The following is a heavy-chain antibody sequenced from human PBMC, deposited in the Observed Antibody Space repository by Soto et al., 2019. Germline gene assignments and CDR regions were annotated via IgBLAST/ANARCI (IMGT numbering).Heavy chain of an antibody. CDR2: INHSGST. D-gene: IGHD5-18*01. J-gene: IGHJ6*02. Sequence: SETLSLTCAVYGGSFSGYYWSWIRQPPGKWVEWIGEINHSGSTNYNPSLKSRVTISVDTSKNQFSLKLSSVTAADTAVYYCARDGYSYGYLGVEQHGMDVWGQGTTVTVSS. CDR3: ARDGYSYGYLGVEQHGMDV. CDR1: GGSFSGYY. V-gene: IGHV4-34*01.